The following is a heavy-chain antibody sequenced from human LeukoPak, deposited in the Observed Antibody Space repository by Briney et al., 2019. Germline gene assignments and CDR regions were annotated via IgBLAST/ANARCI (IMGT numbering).Heavy chain of an antibody. D-gene: IGHD3-3*01. J-gene: IGHJ6*02. CDR1: GYTLIELS. CDR3: ATGLRFLEWLPHRPYYYYGMDV. CDR2: FDPEDGET. V-gene: IGHV1-24*01. Sequence: GASVKVSCKVSGYTLIELSMHWVRQAPGKGLEWMGGFDPEDGETIYAQKFQGRVTMTEDTSTDTAYMELSSLRSEDTAVYYCATGLRFLEWLPHRPYYYYGMDVWGQGTTVTVSS.